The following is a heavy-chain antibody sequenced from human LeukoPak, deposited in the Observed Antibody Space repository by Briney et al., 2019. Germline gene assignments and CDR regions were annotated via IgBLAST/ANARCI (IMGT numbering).Heavy chain of an antibody. V-gene: IGHV1-2*02. CDR2: INPNSGGT. J-gene: IGHJ5*02. D-gene: IGHD2-2*01. CDR3: ARDAATLGYCSSTSCYLNWFDP. Sequence: ASVKVSCKASGYTFTGYYMHWVRQAPGQGLEWMGWINPNSGGTNYAQKLQGRVTMTRDTSISTAYMELSRLRSDDTAVYYCARDAATLGYCSSTSCYLNWFDPWGQGTLVTVSS. CDR1: GYTFTGYY.